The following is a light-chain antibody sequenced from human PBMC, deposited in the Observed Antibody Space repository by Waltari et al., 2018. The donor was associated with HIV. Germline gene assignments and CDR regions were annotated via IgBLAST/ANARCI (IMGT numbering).Light chain of an antibody. CDR2: DAS. J-gene: IGKJ4*01. V-gene: IGKV3-11*01. CDR1: QSVSSY. Sequence: DIVLTQSPATLSLSPGERATLSCRASQSVSSYLAWYQQKPGQAPRLLIYDASNRATGIPARFSGSGSGTDFTLTISSLEPEEFAVYYCQQRNNWPLTFGGGTKVEIK. CDR3: QQRNNWPLT.